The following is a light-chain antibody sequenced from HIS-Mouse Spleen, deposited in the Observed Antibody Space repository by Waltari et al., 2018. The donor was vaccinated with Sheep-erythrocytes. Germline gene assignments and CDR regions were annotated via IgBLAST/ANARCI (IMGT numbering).Light chain of an antibody. CDR2: EGR. Sequence: QSALTQPASVSGSPGQSITIPCTGTSSDVGSYNLVPRYQPHPGKAPKLIIYEGRKRPSGVSNRFSGSKSGNTASLTISGLQAEDEADYYCCSYAGSSTPWVFGGGTKLTVL. V-gene: IGLV2-23*01. J-gene: IGLJ3*02. CDR3: CSYAGSSTPWV. CDR1: SSDVGSYNL.